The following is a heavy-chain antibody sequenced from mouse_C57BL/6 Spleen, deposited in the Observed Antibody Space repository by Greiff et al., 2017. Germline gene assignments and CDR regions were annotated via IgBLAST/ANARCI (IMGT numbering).Heavy chain of an antibody. J-gene: IGHJ3*01. CDR1: GYTFTSYW. Sequence: QVHVKQPGAELVRPGTSVKLSCKASGYTFTSYWMHWVKQRPGQGLEWVGVIDPSDSSTNYNQKFKGKATLTVDTSSSTAYMQLSSLTSEDSAVYYCARSYYYGSSRAWFAYWGQGTLVTVSA. V-gene: IGHV1-59*01. CDR3: ARSYYYGSSRAWFAY. CDR2: IDPSDSST. D-gene: IGHD1-1*01.